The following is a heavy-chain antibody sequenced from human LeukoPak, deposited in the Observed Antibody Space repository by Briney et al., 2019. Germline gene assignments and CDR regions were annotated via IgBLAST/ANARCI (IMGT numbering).Heavy chain of an antibody. CDR1: GFTFSGSG. J-gene: IGHJ4*02. V-gene: IGHV3-73*01. CDR2: IRSKANSYAT. Sequence: GGSLKLSCAASGFTFSGSGMHWVRQASGKGLEWVGRIRSKANSYATEYAASVKGRFTISRDDSKNTAYLQMNSLKIEDTAVCYCTGGYSGYDSIYLGYWGQGTLVTVSS. D-gene: IGHD5-12*01. CDR3: TGGYSGYDSIYLGY.